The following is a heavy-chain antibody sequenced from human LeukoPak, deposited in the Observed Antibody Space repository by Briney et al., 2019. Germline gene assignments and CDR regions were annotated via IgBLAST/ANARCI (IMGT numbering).Heavy chain of an antibody. CDR1: GFTFSSYA. V-gene: IGHV3-23*01. CDR2: ISGSGGST. Sequence: GGSLRLSCAASGFTFSSYAMSWVRQAPGKGLEWVSAISGSGGSTYCADSVKGRFTISRDNSKNTLYLQMNSLRAEDTAVYYCAKGYSGYDHRNWGQGTMVTVSS. CDR3: AKGYSGYDHRN. D-gene: IGHD5-12*01. J-gene: IGHJ3*01.